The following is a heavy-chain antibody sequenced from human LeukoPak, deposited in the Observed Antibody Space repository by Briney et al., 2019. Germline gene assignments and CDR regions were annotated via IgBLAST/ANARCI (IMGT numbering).Heavy chain of an antibody. CDR3: ARDGGYCSSGTICYSRAEYYYYGLDV. D-gene: IGHD2-2*01. CDR1: GYIFPDYY. CDR2: INPNSGGT. V-gene: IGHV1-2*06. Sequence: ASVNVSCTGSGYIFPDYYIYWVRQAPGQGLEWMGRINPNSGGTNYAQKFQGRVTMTRDTSISTVYMELSRLRSDDTAVYYCARDGGYCSSGTICYSRAEYYYYGLDVWGQGTTVTVSS. J-gene: IGHJ6*02.